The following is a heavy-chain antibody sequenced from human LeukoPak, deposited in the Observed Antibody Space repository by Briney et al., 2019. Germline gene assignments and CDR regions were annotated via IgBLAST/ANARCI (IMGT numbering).Heavy chain of an antibody. Sequence: GGSLRLSCAASGFIFSNYYLNWVRQAPGKGLEWVSCIHGSASYNYYADSVKGRFTISRDNAKNSLYLQMNSLRAEDTAVYYCARDPITIFGVVIPTGYWGQGTLVTVSS. CDR1: GFIFSNYY. V-gene: IGHV3-21*01. J-gene: IGHJ4*02. CDR2: IHGSASYN. CDR3: ARDPITIFGVVIPTGY. D-gene: IGHD3-3*01.